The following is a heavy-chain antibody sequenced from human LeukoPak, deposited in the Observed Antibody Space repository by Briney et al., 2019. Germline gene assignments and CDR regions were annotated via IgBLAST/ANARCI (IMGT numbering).Heavy chain of an antibody. D-gene: IGHD2-2*01. CDR2: INPNSGGT. J-gene: IGHJ4*02. V-gene: IGHV1-2*02. CDR3: ARVLKIQLPTQAPNNGYSFALGY. CDR1: GDTFSGYY. Sequence: ASVKVFCKVSGDTFSGYYMHWVRQAPGQGLEWMGWINPNSGGTNYAQKFQGRVTMTRDTSISTAYMELSRLRSDDTAVYYCARVLKIQLPTQAPNNGYSFALGYWGQGTLVTVSS.